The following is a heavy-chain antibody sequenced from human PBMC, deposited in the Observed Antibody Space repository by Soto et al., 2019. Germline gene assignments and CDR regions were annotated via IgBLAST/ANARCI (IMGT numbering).Heavy chain of an antibody. J-gene: IGHJ6*02. D-gene: IGHD3-3*01. Sequence: SGGSLRLSCAASGFTFSSYGMHWVRQAPGKGLEWVAVISYDGSNKYYADSVKGRFTISRDNSKNTLYLQMNSLRAEDTAVYYCAKELVYDFWAYGMDVWGQGTTVTVSS. CDR3: AKELVYDFWAYGMDV. CDR2: ISYDGSNK. V-gene: IGHV3-30*18. CDR1: GFTFSSYG.